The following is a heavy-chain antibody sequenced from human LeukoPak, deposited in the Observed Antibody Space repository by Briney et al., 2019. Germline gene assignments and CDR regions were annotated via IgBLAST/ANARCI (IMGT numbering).Heavy chain of an antibody. D-gene: IGHD3-3*01. J-gene: IGHJ2*01. CDR2: ISSSSSYI. CDR1: GFTFSSYS. CDR3: ARVKEVIPIFGSKRGSWYFDL. Sequence: GGSLRLSCAASGFTFSSYSMNWVRQAPGKGLEWVSSISSSSSYIYYADSVKGRFTISRDNAKNSLYLQMNSLRAEDTAVYYCARVKEVIPIFGSKRGSWYFDLWGRGTLVTVSS. V-gene: IGHV3-21*01.